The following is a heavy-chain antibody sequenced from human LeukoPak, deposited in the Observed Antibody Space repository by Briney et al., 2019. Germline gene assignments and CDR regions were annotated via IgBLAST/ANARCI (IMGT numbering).Heavy chain of an antibody. CDR1: GFTFNIYW. J-gene: IGHJ6*03. V-gene: IGHV3-74*01. CDR3: ARDRRDFYYMDV. Sequence: GGSLRLSCAASGFTFNIYWMHWVRQTPGKGLGWLSCIDNDGRNTTYADSVKGRFTISRDNAKNTLYLQMTSLRAEDTAVYYCARDRRDFYYMDVWGKGTTVTVSS. CDR2: IDNDGRNT.